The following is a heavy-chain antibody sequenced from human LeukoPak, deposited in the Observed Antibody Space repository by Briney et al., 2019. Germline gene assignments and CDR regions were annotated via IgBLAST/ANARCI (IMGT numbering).Heavy chain of an antibody. CDR3: TTGVIVVVPAARYDAFDI. D-gene: IGHD2-2*01. CDR2: IISSGGST. Sequence: GGSLRLSCAASRFTFSSYGMSCVRQAPGKGVEWVSGIISSGGSTYYADSVKGRFTISRDNSRNTLYLQMNSLRAEDTAVYYCTTGVIVVVPAARYDAFDIWGQGTMVTVSS. CDR1: RFTFSSYG. V-gene: IGHV3-23*01. J-gene: IGHJ3*02.